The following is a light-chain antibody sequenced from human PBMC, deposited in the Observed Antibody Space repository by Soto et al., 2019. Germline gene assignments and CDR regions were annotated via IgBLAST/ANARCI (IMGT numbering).Light chain of an antibody. J-gene: IGKJ1*01. V-gene: IGKV1-39*01. CDR3: QQSYSTWT. CDR2: GAY. CDR1: QRISTY. Sequence: IHMTQSQSSLSASVRDGVTITCRARQRISTYLNWYWLKPGKAPELLIYGAYTLHSGLPSRFSGGGSGTHFTLTISSLQPEDFATYYCQQSYSTWTFGQGTKVDIK.